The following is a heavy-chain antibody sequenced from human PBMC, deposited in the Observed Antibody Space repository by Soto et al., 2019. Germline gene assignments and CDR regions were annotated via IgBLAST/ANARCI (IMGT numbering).Heavy chain of an antibody. CDR1: GGSISSSTYY. V-gene: IGHV4-39*01. Sequence: QLQLQKSGPGLVKPSETLSLTCTVSGGSISSSTYYWGWIRQPPGKGLEWIGMIYYSGSAYYNPSLKSRVTISIDTSKNQFSLRLSSVTAADTAVYYCARHGVDYGDYASYYYYGMDVWGRGTTVTVSS. D-gene: IGHD4-17*01. CDR3: ARHGVDYGDYASYYYYGMDV. CDR2: IYYSGSA. J-gene: IGHJ6*02.